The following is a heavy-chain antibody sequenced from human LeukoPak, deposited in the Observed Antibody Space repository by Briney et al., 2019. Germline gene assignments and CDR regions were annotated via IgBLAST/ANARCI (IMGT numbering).Heavy chain of an antibody. Sequence: PGGSLRLSCAASGFTVSSNYMSWVRQAPGKGLEWVSVIYSGGSTYYADSVKGRFTISRDNSKNTLYLQMNSLRAEDTAVYYCASRLDMVAIRAYYMDVWGKGTTVTVSS. J-gene: IGHJ6*03. V-gene: IGHV3-66*02. CDR3: ASRLDMVAIRAYYMDV. D-gene: IGHD5-12*01. CDR2: IYSGGST. CDR1: GFTVSSNY.